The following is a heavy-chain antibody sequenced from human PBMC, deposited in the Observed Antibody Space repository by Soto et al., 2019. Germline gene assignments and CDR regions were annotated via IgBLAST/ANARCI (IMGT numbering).Heavy chain of an antibody. J-gene: IGHJ4*02. CDR1: GFTFSGHG. D-gene: IGHD3-16*01. CDR2: ISYDGSEK. Sequence: GGSLRLSCAASGFTFSGHGMHWVRQAPGKGLEWVAVISYDGSEKYYGESVKGRFTISRDNSKNTLFLQMNGLRPEATAVYYCEKAKDFGGLGANWGQGTLVTVSS. CDR3: EKAKDFGGLGAN. V-gene: IGHV3-30*18.